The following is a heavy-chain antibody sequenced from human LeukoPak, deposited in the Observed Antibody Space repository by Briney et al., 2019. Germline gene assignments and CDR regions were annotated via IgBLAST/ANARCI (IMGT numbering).Heavy chain of an antibody. CDR2: IYSDNT. V-gene: IGHV3-66*03. CDR1: GFTVSSNS. CDR3: ARDQGIAVAGIGDY. Sequence: GGSLRLSCTVSGFTVSSNSMSWVRQAPGKGLEWVSFIYSDNTHYSDSVKGRFTISRDNSKNTLYLQMGSLRPEDMAVYFCARDQGIAVAGIGDYWGQGTLVTVSS. D-gene: IGHD6-19*01. J-gene: IGHJ4*02.